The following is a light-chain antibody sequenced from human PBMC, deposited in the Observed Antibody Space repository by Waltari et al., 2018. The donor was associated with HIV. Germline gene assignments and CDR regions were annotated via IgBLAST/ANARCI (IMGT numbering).Light chain of an antibody. CDR2: AAS. Sequence: DIQLTQPPSFLSASVGDRVTITCRASQGINNYLAWYQQKPGKAPRLLIYAASTLQSGVPARFSGSGSGTEFSLTISSLQPEDFATYYCQQLNSYPRRLTFGGGTKVEVK. V-gene: IGKV1-9*01. CDR3: QQLNSYPRRLT. CDR1: QGINNY. J-gene: IGKJ4*01.